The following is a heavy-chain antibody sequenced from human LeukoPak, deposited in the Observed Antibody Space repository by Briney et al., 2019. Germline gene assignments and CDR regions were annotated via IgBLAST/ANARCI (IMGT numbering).Heavy chain of an antibody. V-gene: IGHV3-72*01. CDR2: IRSKANSYTT. CDR3: LVGLTGVSNDFDV. CDR1: GFTFSDHY. D-gene: IGHD2-8*02. Sequence: GGSLRLSCAASGFTFSDHYMDWVRQAPGKGLEWVARIRSKANSYTTEYAASVKGRFTISRDDSKKSLYLQMNSLETEDTAVYYCLVGLTGVSNDFDVWGQGTMVTVSS. J-gene: IGHJ3*01.